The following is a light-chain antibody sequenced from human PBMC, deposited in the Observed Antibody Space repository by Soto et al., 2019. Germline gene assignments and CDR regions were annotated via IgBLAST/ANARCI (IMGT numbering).Light chain of an antibody. CDR3: QQYGSSPRIT. Sequence: EIVLTQSPGSLSLSPRERATLSCRASQSVSNNHLAWYQQKPGQAPRLLIYGASSRATGIPDRFSGSGSGTDFTLTISRLEPEDFAVYYCQQYGSSPRITFGQGTRLEIK. CDR1: QSVSNNH. V-gene: IGKV3-20*01. J-gene: IGKJ5*01. CDR2: GAS.